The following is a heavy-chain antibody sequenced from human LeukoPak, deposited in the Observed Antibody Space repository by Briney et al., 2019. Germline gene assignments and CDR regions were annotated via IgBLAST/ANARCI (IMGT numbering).Heavy chain of an antibody. CDR3: ARSLCSSTSCYQGSVSAFDI. D-gene: IGHD2-2*01. J-gene: IGHJ3*02. CDR1: GDTFTSYA. Sequence: SVKVSCKASGDTFTSYAISWVRQAPGQGLEWMGGIIPIIGTANYAQKFQGRVTITTDKSTSPAYMELSSMRSEDTAGYYSARSLCSSTSCYQGSVSAFDIWGQGTMVTVSS. V-gene: IGHV1-69*05. CDR2: IIPIIGTA.